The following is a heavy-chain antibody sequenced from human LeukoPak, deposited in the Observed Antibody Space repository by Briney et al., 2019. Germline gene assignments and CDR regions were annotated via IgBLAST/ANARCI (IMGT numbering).Heavy chain of an antibody. Sequence: PGGSLRLSCAASGFTFSSYEMNWVRQAPGKGLEWVSVIYSGGSTYYADSVKGRFTISRDNSKNTLYLQMNSLRAEDTAVYYCARIRWDYGREDYWGQGTLVTVSS. CDR3: ARIRWDYGREDY. CDR2: IYSGGST. J-gene: IGHJ4*02. V-gene: IGHV3-53*01. CDR1: GFTFSSYE. D-gene: IGHD4/OR15-4a*01.